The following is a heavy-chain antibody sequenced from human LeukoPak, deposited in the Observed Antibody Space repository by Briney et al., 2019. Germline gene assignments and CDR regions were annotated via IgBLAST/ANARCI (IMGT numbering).Heavy chain of an antibody. Sequence: SVKLSCKASGGTCSSYAISWVRQAPGQGLEWMGGIIPIFGTANYAQKFQGRVTITTDESTSTAYMELSSLRSEDTAVYYCARVHRSALTTVITPWYYYMDVWGKGTTVTVSS. CDR3: ARVHRSALTTVITPWYYYMDV. CDR2: IIPIFGTA. CDR1: GGTCSSYA. V-gene: IGHV1-69*05. D-gene: IGHD4-17*01. J-gene: IGHJ6*03.